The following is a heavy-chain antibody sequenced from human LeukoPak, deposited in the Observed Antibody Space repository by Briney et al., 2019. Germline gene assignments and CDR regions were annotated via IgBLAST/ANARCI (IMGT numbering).Heavy chain of an antibody. D-gene: IGHD1-26*01. J-gene: IGHJ4*02. CDR2: ISPYNGNT. V-gene: IGHV1-18*01. CDR3: ARSFHSGSYLYFDY. CDR1: DFSFSSFL. Sequence: ASVKVSCKASDFSFSSFLITWVRQAPGQGLEWVGWISPYNGNTNYAQKFQGRVTLTSDTSTSTTYMELRSLKSDDTAVYYCARSFHSGSYLYFDYWGQGTLVTVSS.